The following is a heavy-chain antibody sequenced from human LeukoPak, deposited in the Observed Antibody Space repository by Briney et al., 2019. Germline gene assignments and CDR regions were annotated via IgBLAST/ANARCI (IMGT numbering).Heavy chain of an antibody. CDR1: GGSISSYY. V-gene: IGHV4-4*07. J-gene: IGHJ4*01. Sequence: PSETLSLTCTVSGGSISSYYWSWIRQPAGKGLQWIGRIYSSGSANYNPSLKSRVTMSVDTSKNQFSLRLNSMTAADTAVYYCASDLGFWSGPDYWGHGTLVTVSS. D-gene: IGHD3-3*01. CDR3: ASDLGFWSGPDY. CDR2: IYSSGSA.